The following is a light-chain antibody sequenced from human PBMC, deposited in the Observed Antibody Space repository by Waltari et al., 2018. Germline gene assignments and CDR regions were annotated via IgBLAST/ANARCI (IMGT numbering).Light chain of an antibody. Sequence: SYELTQPPSASVSPGQRASMPCSGAKVGYICDCWYQQKPGQSPVLVIYQDNKPPSGIPGRFAGSNSGKTASLTVSGSQAIEEAEYYCQACDSSTVVFGGGTQLTVL. CDR3: QACDSSTVV. V-gene: IGLV3-1*01. CDR1: KVGYIC. CDR2: QDN. J-gene: IGLJ2*01.